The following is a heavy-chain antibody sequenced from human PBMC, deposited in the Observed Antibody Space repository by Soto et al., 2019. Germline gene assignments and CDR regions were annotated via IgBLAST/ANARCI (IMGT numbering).Heavy chain of an antibody. D-gene: IGHD6-13*01. J-gene: IGHJ4*02. V-gene: IGHV4-39*01. CDR3: ARLGAAAGTY. CDR1: GGSISSSSYY. Sequence: SETLSLTCTVSGGSISSSSYYWGWIRQPPGKGLEWIGSIYYSGSTYYNPSLKSRVTISVDTSKNLFSLKLSSVTAADTAVYYCARLGAAAGTYWGQGTLVTVSS. CDR2: IYYSGST.